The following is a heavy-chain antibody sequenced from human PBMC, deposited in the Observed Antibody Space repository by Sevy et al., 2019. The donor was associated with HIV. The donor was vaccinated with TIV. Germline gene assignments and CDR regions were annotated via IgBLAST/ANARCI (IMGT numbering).Heavy chain of an antibody. J-gene: IGHJ4*02. Sequence: GGSLRLSCAASGFTFSNYNMNWVRQAPGKGLEWVSSITGISNYIYYADSLKGRFTASRDNAKNSLYLQMNSLRAEDTAVYYCARDFPVGTTSTFDYWGQGTLVTVSS. D-gene: IGHD1-26*01. CDR2: ITGISNYI. V-gene: IGHV3-21*01. CDR3: ARDFPVGTTSTFDY. CDR1: GFTFSNYN.